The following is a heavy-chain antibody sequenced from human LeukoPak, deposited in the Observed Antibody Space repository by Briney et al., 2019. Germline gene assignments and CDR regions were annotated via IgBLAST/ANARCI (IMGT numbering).Heavy chain of an antibody. D-gene: IGHD3-16*01. CDR1: GFAFRDSP. CDR2: IRSKPNNYAT. Sequence: GGSLRLSCAASGFAFRDSPIHWVRQASGKGLEWVGRIRSKPNNYATGYAASVKGRFTISRDDSKNTAYPQMNSLRAEDTAVYFCATLTYPFDYWGQGTLVTVSS. V-gene: IGHV3-73*01. CDR3: ATLTYPFDY. J-gene: IGHJ4*02.